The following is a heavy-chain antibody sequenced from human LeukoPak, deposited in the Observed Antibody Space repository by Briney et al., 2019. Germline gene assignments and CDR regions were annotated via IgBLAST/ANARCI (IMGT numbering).Heavy chain of an antibody. CDR1: GGSISSGGYS. V-gene: IGHV4-30-2*01. J-gene: IGHJ4*02. CDR3: ARATRGYYFDY. D-gene: IGHD5-12*01. Sequence: ASETLSLTCTVSGGSISSGGYSWSWIRQPPGKGLEWIGYIYHSGSTYYNPSLKGRVTISVDRSKNQFSLKLSSVTAADTAVYYCARATRGYYFDYWGQGTLVTVSS. CDR2: IYHSGST.